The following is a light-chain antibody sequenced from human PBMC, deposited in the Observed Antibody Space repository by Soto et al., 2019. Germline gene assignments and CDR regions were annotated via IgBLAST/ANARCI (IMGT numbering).Light chain of an antibody. CDR2: GAS. Sequence: EIVMTQSPATLSVSPGERASLSCRARQSARTSIAWYQHKPGQAPRLLIYGASTRATGIPARISGSGSGTEFTLTISSLQSEDFGVYYCQQYNNWPPITFGQGTRLEIK. CDR3: QQYNNWPPIT. J-gene: IGKJ5*01. V-gene: IGKV3-15*01. CDR1: QSARTS.